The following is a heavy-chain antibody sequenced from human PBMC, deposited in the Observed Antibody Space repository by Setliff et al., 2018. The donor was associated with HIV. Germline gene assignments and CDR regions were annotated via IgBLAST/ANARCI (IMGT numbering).Heavy chain of an antibody. V-gene: IGHV4-4*07. J-gene: IGHJ4*02. Sequence: SETLSLTCSVSGGSINTYYWSWIRQPAGKGLEWIGRFYTSGSTNYNPSLKSRVTMSVDTSKNQSSLKLSSVTAADTAVYYCARDRLTYYFDYWGQGILVTVSS. CDR1: GGSINTYY. D-gene: IGHD3-22*01. CDR3: ARDRLTYYFDY. CDR2: FYTSGST.